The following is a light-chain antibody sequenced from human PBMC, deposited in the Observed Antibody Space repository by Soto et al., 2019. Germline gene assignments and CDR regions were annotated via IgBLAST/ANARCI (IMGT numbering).Light chain of an antibody. CDR1: STDVGGYNY. Sequence: QSVLTQPASVSGSPGQSITITCTGSSTDVGGYNYVSWHQQHPGKAPKLMIFDVTKRPSGVSIRFSGSKSGDTASLTISGLQAEDEADYYCSSYTRDKTVLFGGGTKVTVL. CDR3: SSYTRDKTVL. CDR2: DVT. V-gene: IGLV2-14*03. J-gene: IGLJ2*01.